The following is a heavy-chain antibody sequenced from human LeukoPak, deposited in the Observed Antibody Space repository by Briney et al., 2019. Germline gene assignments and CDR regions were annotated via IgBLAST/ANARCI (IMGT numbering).Heavy chain of an antibody. CDR3: AREVLRFLEWPTFYYYYMDV. D-gene: IGHD3-3*01. Sequence: PSETLSLTCTVSGGSISSYYWSWIRQPAGKGLEWIGRIYTSGSTNYNPSLKSRVTMSVDTSKNQFSLKLSSVTAADTAVYYCAREVLRFLEWPTFYYYYMDVWGKGTTVTVSS. J-gene: IGHJ6*03. CDR1: GGSISSYY. V-gene: IGHV4-4*07. CDR2: IYTSGST.